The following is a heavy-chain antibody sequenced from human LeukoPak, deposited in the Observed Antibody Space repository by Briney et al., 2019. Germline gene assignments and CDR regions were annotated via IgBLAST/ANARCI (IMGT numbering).Heavy chain of an antibody. CDR1: GFTFSSYG. V-gene: IGHV3-30*18. J-gene: IGHJ6*03. D-gene: IGHD2-8*01. CDR3: AKDRCSNGVGCYYYYMDV. CDR2: IQYDGSNE. Sequence: GRSLRLSCAASGFTFSSYGMHWVRQAPGKGLEWVAYIQYDGSNEQYADSVKGRFSISRDSSKNILYLQMNSLRAEDTAVYYCAKDRCSNGVGCYYYYMDVWGKGTTVTISS.